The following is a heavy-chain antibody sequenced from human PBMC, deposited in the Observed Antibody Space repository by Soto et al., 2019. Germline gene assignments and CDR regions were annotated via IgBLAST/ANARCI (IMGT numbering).Heavy chain of an antibody. J-gene: IGHJ1*01. CDR3: GRDDSQRPATY. CDR1: GGSISSGGYY. V-gene: IGHV4-31*03. Sequence: PSETLSLTCTVLGGSISSGGYYWSWIRQHPGKGLEWIGYIYYSGNTYYNPSLKSRVTISVDTSKNQFSLKLTSVTAADTAVYYCGRDDSQRPATYWGQGTLVTVS. D-gene: IGHD1-26*01. CDR2: IYYSGNT.